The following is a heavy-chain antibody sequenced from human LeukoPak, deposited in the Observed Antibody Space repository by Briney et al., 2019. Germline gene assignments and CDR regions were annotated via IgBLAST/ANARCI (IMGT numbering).Heavy chain of an antibody. CDR1: GFTFSSYS. D-gene: IGHD4-17*01. V-gene: IGHV3-30*02. CDR2: IRYDGSNK. CDR3: AKDTNYGDYVSY. Sequence: PGGSLRLSCAASGFTFSSYSMNWVRQAPGKGLEWVAFIRYDGSNKYYADSVKGRFTISRDNSKNTLYLQMNSLRAEDTAVYYCAKDTNYGDYVSYWGQGTLVTVSS. J-gene: IGHJ4*02.